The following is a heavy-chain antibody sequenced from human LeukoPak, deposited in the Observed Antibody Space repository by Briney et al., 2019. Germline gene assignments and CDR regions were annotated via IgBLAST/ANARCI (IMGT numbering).Heavy chain of an antibody. CDR2: IWYGGSNK. J-gene: IGHJ6*02. Sequence: GRSLRLSCAASGFTFSSYGMHWVRQAPGKGLEWVAVIWYGGSNKYYADSVKGRFTISRDNSKNTLYLQMNSLRAEDTAVYYCASRYSSSWYEVNGMDVWGQGTTVTVSS. CDR1: GFTFSSYG. D-gene: IGHD6-13*01. V-gene: IGHV3-33*08. CDR3: ASRYSSSWYEVNGMDV.